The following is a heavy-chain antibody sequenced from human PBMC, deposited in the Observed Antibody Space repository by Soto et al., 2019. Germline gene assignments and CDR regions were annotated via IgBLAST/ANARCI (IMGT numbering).Heavy chain of an antibody. CDR2: IIPMFDAA. J-gene: IGHJ6*02. Sequence: SVKVSCKASGCTFSSYAISWVRQAPGQGLEWMGGIIPMFDAANYAQKFQGRVTITADESTSTAYMELISLTSDDTAVYYCARGYASGSYYYRVMYVWGQGTTVTVSS. D-gene: IGHD3-10*01. V-gene: IGHV1-69*13. CDR3: ARGYASGSYYYRVMYV. CDR1: GCTFSSYA.